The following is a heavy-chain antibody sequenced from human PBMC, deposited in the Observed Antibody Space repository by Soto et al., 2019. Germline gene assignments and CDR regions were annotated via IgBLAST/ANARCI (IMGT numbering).Heavy chain of an antibody. J-gene: IGHJ4*01. Sequence: PSETLSLTCTVSGGSITTTNYYWSWVRQPPGKGLEWIANVYYTGDTYYSPSLRSRVTISVDTSKSQFSLILTSVTAADTAMYFCASLQVPGNFDYWGQGTLVTVSS. V-gene: IGHV4-39*01. CDR3: ASLQVPGNFDY. D-gene: IGHD6-13*01. CDR2: VYYTGDT. CDR1: GGSITTTNYY.